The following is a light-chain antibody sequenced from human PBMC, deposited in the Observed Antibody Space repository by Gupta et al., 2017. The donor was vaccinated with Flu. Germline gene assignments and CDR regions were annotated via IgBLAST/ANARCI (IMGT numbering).Light chain of an antibody. CDR1: QRISSRY. J-gene: IGKJ1*01. V-gene: IGKV3-20*01. CDR3: QQVGSSPRT. CDR2: GAS. Sequence: GTRDLSPGDRATLSCRANQRISSRYLAWYQQKPGQAPRLLIYGASSRATGIPDRFSGIGAGTEFTLTISRLEPEDFAVYYCQQVGSSPRTFGQGTKVEIK.